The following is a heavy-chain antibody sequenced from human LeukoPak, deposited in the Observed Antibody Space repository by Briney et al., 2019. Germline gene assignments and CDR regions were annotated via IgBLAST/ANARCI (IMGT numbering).Heavy chain of an antibody. D-gene: IGHD6-13*01. V-gene: IGHV3-7*04. CDR1: GFPFSTYW. CDR3: ARAVAAADSY. CDR2: INQDGSKK. J-gene: IGHJ4*02. Sequence: GGSRRFSCTASGFPFSTYWMSWVRRPPGKGREWVANINQDGSKKYYVDSVKGRFTISRDNVKNSVYLQMNSLRAEDTAVYSCARAVAAADSYWGRGTLVTVSS.